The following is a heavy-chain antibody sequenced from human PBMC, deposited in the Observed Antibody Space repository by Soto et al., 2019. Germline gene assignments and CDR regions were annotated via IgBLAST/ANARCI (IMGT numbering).Heavy chain of an antibody. CDR2: IYPGDSDT. V-gene: IGHV5-51*01. Sequence: PGESLKISCKGSGYSFPNFWIGWVRRMPGKGLEWMGSIYPGDSDTRYGPSFQGQVTISADKSITTAYLQWNSLKASDTAMYYCARVQGSRNYYYGMDVWGQGTTVTVSS. D-gene: IGHD6-13*01. J-gene: IGHJ6*02. CDR3: ARVQGSRNYYYGMDV. CDR1: GYSFPNFW.